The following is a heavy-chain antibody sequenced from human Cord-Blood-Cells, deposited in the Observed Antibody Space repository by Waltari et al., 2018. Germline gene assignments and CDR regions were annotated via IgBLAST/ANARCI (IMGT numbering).Heavy chain of an antibody. Sequence: QVQLVQSGAEVKKPGASVKVSCKASGYTFTSYDINWVRQATGQGLEWMGWMNPNSGNTGYAQKCQGRVTMTRNTSISTAYMELSSLRSEDTAVYYCGAAATYYYGMDVWGQGTTVTVSS. CDR1: GYTFTSYD. CDR2: MNPNSGNT. J-gene: IGHJ6*02. CDR3: GAAATYYYGMDV. V-gene: IGHV1-8*01. D-gene: IGHD6-13*01.